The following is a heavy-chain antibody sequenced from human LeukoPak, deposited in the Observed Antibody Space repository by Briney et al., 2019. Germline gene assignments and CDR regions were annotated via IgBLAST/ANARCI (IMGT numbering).Heavy chain of an antibody. CDR2: IYYSGST. CDR1: GGSFSGYY. CDR3: ARVDYGDYVINY. Sequence: AETLSLTCAVYGGSFSGYYWSWIRQPPGKGLEWIGYIYYSGSTKYNPSLKSRVTISVDTSKNQFSLKLISVTAADTAVYYCARVDYGDYVINYWGQGTLVTVSS. J-gene: IGHJ4*02. D-gene: IGHD4-17*01. V-gene: IGHV4-59*01.